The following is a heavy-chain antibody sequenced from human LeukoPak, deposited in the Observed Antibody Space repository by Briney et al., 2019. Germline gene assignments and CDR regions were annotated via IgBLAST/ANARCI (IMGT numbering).Heavy chain of an antibody. CDR1: GFTFSDYY. V-gene: IGHV3-11*01. Sequence: GGSLRLSCAASGFTFSDYYMSWIRQAPGKGLEWVSYISSSGSTIYYADSVKGRFTISRDNAKNSLYLQMKSLRAEDTAVYYCAREAPAADDRDAFDIWGQGTMVTVSS. D-gene: IGHD2-2*01. CDR2: ISSSGSTI. CDR3: AREAPAADDRDAFDI. J-gene: IGHJ3*02.